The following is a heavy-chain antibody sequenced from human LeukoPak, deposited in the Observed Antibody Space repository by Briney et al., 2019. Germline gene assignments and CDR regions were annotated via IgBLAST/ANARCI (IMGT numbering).Heavy chain of an antibody. D-gene: IGHD3-16*01. CDR1: GFTFSSYA. Sequence: GGSLRLSCAASGFTFSSYAMSWVRQAPGKGLERVSAISGSGGSTYYADSVKGRFTISRDNSKNTLYLQMNSLRAEDTAVYYCAKDGWGEIYYYYGMDVWGQGTTVTVSS. CDR3: AKDGWGEIYYYYGMDV. J-gene: IGHJ6*02. V-gene: IGHV3-23*01. CDR2: ISGSGGST.